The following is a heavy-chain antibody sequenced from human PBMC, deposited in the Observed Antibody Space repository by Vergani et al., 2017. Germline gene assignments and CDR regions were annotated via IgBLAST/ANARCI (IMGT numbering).Heavy chain of an antibody. CDR3: ARDYITYYYGSSGYPRTGGGMDV. Sequence: QVQLVQSGAEVKKPGSSVKVSCKASGGTFSSYAISWVRQAPGQGLEWLGGIIPIFGTENYAQKFQGRVTNTADESTSTTYMELSSLRSEDTAVYYCARDYITYYYGSSGYPRTGGGMDVWGQGTTVTVSS. J-gene: IGHJ6*02. CDR1: GGTFSSYA. CDR2: IIPIFGTE. D-gene: IGHD3-22*01. V-gene: IGHV1-69*01.